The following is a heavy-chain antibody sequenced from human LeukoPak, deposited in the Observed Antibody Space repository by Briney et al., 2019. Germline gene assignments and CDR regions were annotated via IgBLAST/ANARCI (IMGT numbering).Heavy chain of an antibody. CDR1: GYTFTGYY. V-gene: IGHV1-2*02. Sequence: ASVKVSCKASGYTFTGYYMHWVRQAPGQGLEWMGWINPNSGGTNYAQKFQGRVTITTDESTSTAYMELSSLRSEDTAVYYCARENHYSSSSAETDYWGQGTLVTVSS. D-gene: IGHD6-6*01. CDR2: INPNSGGT. J-gene: IGHJ4*02. CDR3: ARENHYSSSSAETDY.